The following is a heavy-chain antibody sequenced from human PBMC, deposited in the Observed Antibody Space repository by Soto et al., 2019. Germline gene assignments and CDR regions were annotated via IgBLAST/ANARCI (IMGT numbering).Heavy chain of an antibody. CDR1: GFIFSDYE. Sequence: GGSLRVSCEGSGFIFSDYEMNWVRQVPGKGLEWIAYISISGTIIHYADSVKGRFTISRDNAKNSVYLQMNSLRVADTAIYYCAREGGFDWFYPWGQGTLVTVSS. V-gene: IGHV3-48*03. J-gene: IGHJ5*02. CDR3: AREGGFDWFYP. CDR2: ISISGTII.